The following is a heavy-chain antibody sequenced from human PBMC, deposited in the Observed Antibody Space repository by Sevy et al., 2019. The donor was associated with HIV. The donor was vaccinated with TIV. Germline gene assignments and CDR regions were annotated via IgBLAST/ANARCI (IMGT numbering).Heavy chain of an antibody. Sequence: ASVKVSCKASGGTFSCYSISWVRQAPGQGLEWMGGITRIFGTSNYAQMFQGRVTITAAESTSTAYMELSSLRSEDTAVYYCAFGGGYQLLANYYFAMDVWGQGTTVTVSS. CDR1: GGTFSCYS. D-gene: IGHD2-2*01. CDR2: ITRIFGTS. V-gene: IGHV1-69*13. CDR3: AFGGGYQLLANYYFAMDV. J-gene: IGHJ6*02.